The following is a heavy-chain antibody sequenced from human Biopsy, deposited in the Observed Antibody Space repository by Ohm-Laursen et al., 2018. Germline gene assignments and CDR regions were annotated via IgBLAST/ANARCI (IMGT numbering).Heavy chain of an antibody. CDR1: GYAFTGLY. CDR2: INPDSGGT. V-gene: IGHV1-2*02. J-gene: IGHJ6*02. D-gene: IGHD3-3*01. CDR3: AGRTSVGPGPRMDV. Sequence: ASVKVSCKASGYAFTGLYIPRVRQAPGQGLEWMGWINPDSGGTHYAQTFQCRVTMTRDTSASTAYMDLSRLTSNDPAVYYCAGRTSVGPGPRMDVWGQGTTVTVSS.